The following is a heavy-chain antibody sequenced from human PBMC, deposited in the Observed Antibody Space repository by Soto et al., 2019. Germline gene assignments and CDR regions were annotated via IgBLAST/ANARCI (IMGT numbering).Heavy chain of an antibody. Sequence: PSDTLSLTFTVFGGSISSSSYYWGWIRQPPGKGLEWIGSIYYSGSTYYNPSLKSRVTISVDTSKNPFSLKLSSVTAADTAAYYCVRPTVTRYADIWGQGKMVTVSS. J-gene: IGHJ3*02. CDR2: IYYSGST. CDR1: GGSISSSSYY. D-gene: IGHD4-17*01. CDR3: VRPTVTRYADI. V-gene: IGHV4-39*01.